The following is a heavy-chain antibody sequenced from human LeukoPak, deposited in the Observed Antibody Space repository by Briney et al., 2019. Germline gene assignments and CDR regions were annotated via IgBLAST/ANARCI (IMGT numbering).Heavy chain of an antibody. V-gene: IGHV6-1*01. D-gene: IGHD3-9*01. CDR1: GGSVSSNSAA. CDR2: TYYRSKWYN. Sequence: SQTLSLTCAISGGSVSSNSAAWNWIRQSPSRGLEWLGRTYYRSKWYNDYAVSVKSRITINPDTSKNQFSLQLNSVTPEDTAVYYCARTSRDYDILTGYYILDDAFDIWGQGTMVTVSS. J-gene: IGHJ3*02. CDR3: ARTSRDYDILTGYYILDDAFDI.